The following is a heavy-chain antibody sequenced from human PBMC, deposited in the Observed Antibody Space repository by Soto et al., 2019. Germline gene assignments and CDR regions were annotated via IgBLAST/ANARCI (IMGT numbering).Heavy chain of an antibody. CDR1: GYTFTSYG. J-gene: IGHJ5*02. Sequence: QVQLVQSGAEVKKPGASVKVSCKASGYTFTSYGISWVRQAPGQGLEWMGWISAYNGNTNYAQKLQGRVTMTTDTSTSTAYMELRSLGSYDRAMFYCARVDIVVVPAAIHQGVTWFDAWGQGTTVTVSS. CDR2: ISAYNGNT. D-gene: IGHD2-2*02. V-gene: IGHV1-18*01. CDR3: ARVDIVVVPAAIHQGVTWFDA.